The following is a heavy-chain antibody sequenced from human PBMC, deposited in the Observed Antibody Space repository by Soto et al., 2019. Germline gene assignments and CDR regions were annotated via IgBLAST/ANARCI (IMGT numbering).Heavy chain of an antibody. CDR3: ATPDTTMAGY. CDR2: IYYSGST. J-gene: IGHJ4*02. Sequence: SETLSLTCTVSGGSISSYYWSWIRQPPGKGLEWIGYIYYSGSTNYNPSLKSRVTISVDTSKNQFSLKLSSVTAEDTAVYYCATPDTTMAGYWGQGTLVTVSS. CDR1: GGSISSYY. V-gene: IGHV4-59*01. D-gene: IGHD5-18*01.